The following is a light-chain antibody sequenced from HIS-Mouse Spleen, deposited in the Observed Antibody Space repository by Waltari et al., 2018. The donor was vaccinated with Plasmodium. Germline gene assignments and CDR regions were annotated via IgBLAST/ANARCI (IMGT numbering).Light chain of an antibody. Sequence: QSALTQPPSASGSPGQSVTISCTGTSSDVGGFNYVSWYQQHPGKATKLMISEFSKRPSGVPDRFSGSKSGNTASLTVSGLQAEDEADYYCSSYAGSNNYVFGTGTKVTVL. CDR1: SSDVGGFNY. CDR3: SSYAGSNNYV. V-gene: IGLV2-8*01. CDR2: EFS. J-gene: IGLJ1*01.